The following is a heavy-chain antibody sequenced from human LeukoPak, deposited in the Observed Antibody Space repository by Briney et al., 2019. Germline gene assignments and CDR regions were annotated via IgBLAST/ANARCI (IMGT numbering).Heavy chain of an antibody. CDR2: IYTSGST. J-gene: IGHJ5*02. Sequence: SETLSLTCTVSGGSLSSYYWSWMRQPPGKGREWSGYIYTSGSTNYNHSLNTRVTISIDTANNHFSLQQRSVTAADTAVYYCARHSPYCSSTSCYISLPVLDPWGQGTLVTVSS. V-gene: IGHV4-4*08. D-gene: IGHD2-2*02. CDR1: GGSLSSYY. CDR3: ARHSPYCSSTSCYISLPVLDP.